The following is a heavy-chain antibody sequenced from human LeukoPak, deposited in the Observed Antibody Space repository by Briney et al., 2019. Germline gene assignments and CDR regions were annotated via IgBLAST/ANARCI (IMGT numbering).Heavy chain of an antibody. CDR2: ISGSGGST. V-gene: IGHV3-23*01. CDR1: GFTFSSYA. CDR3: AKALDCSGGSCYKYFQH. D-gene: IGHD2-15*01. Sequence: GGSLRLSCAASGFTFSSYAMSWVRQAPGKGLEWVSAISGSGGSTYYADSVKGRFTISRDNSKNTLYLQMNSLRAEDTAVYYCAKALDCSGGSCYKYFQHWGQGTLVTVSS. J-gene: IGHJ1*01.